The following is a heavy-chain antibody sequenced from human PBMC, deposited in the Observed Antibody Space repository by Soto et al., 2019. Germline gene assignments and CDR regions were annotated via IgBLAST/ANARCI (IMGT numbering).Heavy chain of an antibody. V-gene: IGHV1-46*01. J-gene: IGHJ4*02. Sequence: QVQLSQFGAEVKKPGASVKVSCKASGYSFTNFHIHWVRQAPGQGLEWMGMIDPSGGITRDAQRLQGRIIMPRDASTSTVYMELRSLTSEDTAVYYCARDLIGHDNYETIGYYFDHWGQGTLVTVSS. CDR3: ARDLIGHDNYETIGYYFDH. D-gene: IGHD3-22*01. CDR2: IDPSGGIT. CDR1: GYSFTNFH.